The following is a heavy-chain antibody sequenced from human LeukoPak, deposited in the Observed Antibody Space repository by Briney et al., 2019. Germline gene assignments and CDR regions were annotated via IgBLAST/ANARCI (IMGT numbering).Heavy chain of an antibody. V-gene: IGHV3-30*02. CDR3: ASTTNHDILTGYYI. CDR2: IRYDGSNK. J-gene: IGHJ4*02. CDR1: GFTFSSYG. D-gene: IGHD3-9*01. Sequence: PGGSLRLSCAASGFTFSSYGMHWVRQAPGKGLEWVAFIRYDGSNKYYADSVKGRFTISRDNSKNSLYLQMNSLRTEDTALYYCASTTNHDILTGYYIWGQGTLVTVSS.